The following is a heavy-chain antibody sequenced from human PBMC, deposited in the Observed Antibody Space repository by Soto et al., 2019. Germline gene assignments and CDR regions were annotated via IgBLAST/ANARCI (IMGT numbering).Heavy chain of an antibody. CDR2: ISYDGSNK. J-gene: IGHJ5*02. V-gene: IGHV3-30*18. CDR1: GFTFSSYG. D-gene: IGHD4-17*01. Sequence: QVQLVESGGGVVQPGRSLRLSCAASGFTFSSYGMHWVRQAPGKGLEWVAVISYDGSNKYYADSVKGRFTISRDNSKNTLYLQMNSLRAEDTAVYYCAKVDYVNWFDPWGQGTLVTVSS. CDR3: AKVDYVNWFDP.